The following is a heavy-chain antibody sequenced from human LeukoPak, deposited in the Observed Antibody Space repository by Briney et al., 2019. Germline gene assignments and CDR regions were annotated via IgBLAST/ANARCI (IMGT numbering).Heavy chain of an antibody. J-gene: IGHJ3*02. CDR2: ICAYNGNT. V-gene: IGHV1-18*01. CDR1: GYTFTSYG. Sequence: ASVKVSCKASGYTFTSYGISWVRQAPGQGLEWMGWICAYNGNTNYAQKFQGRVTMTTDTSTGTAYMELRSLRSDDTAVYYCAREGMATITRDAFDIWGQGTMLSVSS. D-gene: IGHD5-24*01. CDR3: AREGMATITRDAFDI.